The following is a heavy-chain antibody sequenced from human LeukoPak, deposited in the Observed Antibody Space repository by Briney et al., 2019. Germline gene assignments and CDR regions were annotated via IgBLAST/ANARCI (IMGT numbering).Heavy chain of an antibody. Sequence: GGSLRLSCAASGFTYDDYAMHWVRQAPGKALEWVSGISWNSGSIAYADTVKGRFTISRDNAKNSLYLQMNSLRAEEMGLYYCAKDIRMWLRWGGLDYWGQGTLVTVSS. D-gene: IGHD3-16*01. J-gene: IGHJ4*02. CDR3: AKDIRMWLRWGGLDY. V-gene: IGHV3-9*03. CDR2: ISWNSGSI. CDR1: GFTYDDYA.